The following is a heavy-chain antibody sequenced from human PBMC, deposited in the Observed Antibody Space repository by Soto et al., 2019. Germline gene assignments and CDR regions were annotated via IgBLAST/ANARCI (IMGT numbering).Heavy chain of an antibody. J-gene: IGHJ4*02. V-gene: IGHV5-10-1*01. CDR2: IDPSDSYT. CDR3: AKHDYYGGSAHLDS. CDR1: GYSFTTYW. Sequence: LGESLKISCKGSGYSFTTYWINWVRQLPGRGLEWMGSIDPSDSYTSYSPSFQVRVTISVDKSISTAYLQWSSLEASDTAVYYCAKHDYYGGSAHLDSWGQGTLVTVSS. D-gene: IGHD3-22*01.